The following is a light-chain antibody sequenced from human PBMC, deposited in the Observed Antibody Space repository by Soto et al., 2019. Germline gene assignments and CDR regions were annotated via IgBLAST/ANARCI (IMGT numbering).Light chain of an antibody. V-gene: IGKV3-20*01. CDR2: FSS. CDR1: QNVRSGY. CDR3: KLYVHXLYT. Sequence: ETVLTQSPGTLSLSPGERATLSFRASQNVRSGYLGWYQQKPGQAPSLLIYFSSSRATGIPDRLSGSGSGTHFTLTISRLEPEDFAVYLFKLYVHXLYTCGQGTKV. J-gene: IGKJ2*01.